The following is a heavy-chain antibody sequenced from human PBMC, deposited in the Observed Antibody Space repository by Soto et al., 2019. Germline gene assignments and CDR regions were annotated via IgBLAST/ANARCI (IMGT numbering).Heavy chain of an antibody. CDR2: INAGNGNT. CDR3: ASEQAYNWAPADYFDY. J-gene: IGHJ4*02. CDR1: GYTFTSYA. D-gene: IGHD1-1*01. V-gene: IGHV1-3*01. Sequence: QVQLVQSGAEVKKPGASVKVSCKASGYTFTSYAMHWVRQAPGQRLEWMGWINAGNGNTKYSQKFQGRVTITRDTSASTAYMELSSLRSEDTAVYYCASEQAYNWAPADYFDYWGQGTLVTVSS.